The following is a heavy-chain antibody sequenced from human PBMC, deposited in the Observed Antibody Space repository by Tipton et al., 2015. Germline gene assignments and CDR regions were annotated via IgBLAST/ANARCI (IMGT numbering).Heavy chain of an antibody. CDR3: VRRTRLNMIPMRGSIDV. D-gene: IGHD3-22*01. CDR2: INHSGRI. Sequence: LRLSCAVSGGSFSGYYWYWIRQPPGKGLEWIGEINHSGRIKYNPSLKSRVTISVDTSKSQFSLKLGSVTAADTAVYYCVRRTRLNMIPMRGSIDVWGQGTTVTVSS. J-gene: IGHJ6*02. V-gene: IGHV4-34*01. CDR1: GGSFSGYY.